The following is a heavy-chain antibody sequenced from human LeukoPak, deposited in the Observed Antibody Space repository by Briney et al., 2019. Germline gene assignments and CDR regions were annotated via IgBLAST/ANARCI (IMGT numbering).Heavy chain of an antibody. D-gene: IGHD2/OR15-2a*01. J-gene: IGHJ3*01. V-gene: IGHV3-66*01. CDR3: ARYSFQYTNSPLRHDAFDV. CDR2: IYSGGST. Sequence: PGGSLRLSCAASELTVSTNYMSWVRQPPGKGLEWVSIIYSGGSTFYSDSVKGRFSISRDTSQNTFYLQMNSLRAEDTAVYYCARYSFQYTNSPLRHDAFDVWGQGMMVVVSS. CDR1: ELTVSTNY.